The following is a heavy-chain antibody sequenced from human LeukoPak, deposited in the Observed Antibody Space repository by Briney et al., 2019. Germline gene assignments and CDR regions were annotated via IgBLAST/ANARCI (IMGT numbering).Heavy chain of an antibody. V-gene: IGHV4-39*01. Sequence: SETLSLTCTVSGGSISSSSYYWGWIRQPPGKGLEWIGSIYYSGSTYYNASLKSRVTISVDASKNQFSLSLSSVTAADTAVYYCARQREVNGLYYFDYWGQGTLVTVSS. J-gene: IGHJ4*02. CDR1: GGSISSSSYY. D-gene: IGHD2-8*01. CDR3: ARQREVNGLYYFDY. CDR2: IYYSGST.